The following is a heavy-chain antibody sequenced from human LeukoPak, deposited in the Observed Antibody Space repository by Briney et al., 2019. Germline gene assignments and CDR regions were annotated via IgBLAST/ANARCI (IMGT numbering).Heavy chain of an antibody. CDR3: ARDKFKSGSYYYYYMDV. CDR1: GGTFSSYA. Sequence: SVKASCKASGGTFSSYAISWVRQAPGQGLEWMGGIIPIFGTANYAQKFQGRVTITADKSTSTAYMELSSLRSEDTAVYYCARDKFKSGSYYYYYMDVWSKGTTVTVSS. V-gene: IGHV1-69*06. J-gene: IGHJ6*03. D-gene: IGHD1-26*01. CDR2: IIPIFGTA.